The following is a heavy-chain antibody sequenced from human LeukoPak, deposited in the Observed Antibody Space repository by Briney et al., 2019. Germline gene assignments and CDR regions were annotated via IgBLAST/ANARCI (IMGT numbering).Heavy chain of an antibody. CDR2: IIPSFDAT. CDR3: ARNDMAAAGTFAF. Sequence: GASVKVSCKASGGTFRSNALSWVRQAPGQGLEWLGAIIPSFDATNYAQKFQSRITITLDESANTAYMELTSLRSEDTAVYYCARNDMAAAGTFAFWGQGTLVTVSS. J-gene: IGHJ4*02. D-gene: IGHD6-13*01. CDR1: GGTFRSNA. V-gene: IGHV1-69*13.